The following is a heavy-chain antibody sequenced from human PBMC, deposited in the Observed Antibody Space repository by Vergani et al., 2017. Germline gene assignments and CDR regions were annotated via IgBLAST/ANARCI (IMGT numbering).Heavy chain of an antibody. J-gene: IGHJ6*04. Sequence: EVQLVESGGGLVQPGGSLRLPCAASGPTFSDFAIHWVRQTAGKGLEWIGRFRDKAYNYATVYAVSVKGRLTISRDDTKKTAYLQMNGLTTEDTAVYYCFYDLWDGYGSGDVWGEETTVTVSS. CDR1: GPTFSDFA. D-gene: IGHD3-3*01. CDR2: FRDKAYNYAT. CDR3: FYDLWDGYGSGDV. V-gene: IGHV3-73*02.